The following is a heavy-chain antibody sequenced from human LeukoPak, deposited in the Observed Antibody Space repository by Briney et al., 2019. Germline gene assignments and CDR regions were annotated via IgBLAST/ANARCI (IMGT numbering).Heavy chain of an antibody. CDR1: GYTFTSYD. Sequence: GASVKVSCKASGYTFTSYDINWVRQATGQGLEWMGWMNPNSGNTGYAQKFQGRVTMTRNTSISTAYMELSSLRSEDTAVYYCARGGVRWYSSGWSQRDYWGQGTLVTVSS. J-gene: IGHJ4*02. D-gene: IGHD6-19*01. CDR3: ARGGVRWYSSGWSQRDY. V-gene: IGHV1-8*01. CDR2: MNPNSGNT.